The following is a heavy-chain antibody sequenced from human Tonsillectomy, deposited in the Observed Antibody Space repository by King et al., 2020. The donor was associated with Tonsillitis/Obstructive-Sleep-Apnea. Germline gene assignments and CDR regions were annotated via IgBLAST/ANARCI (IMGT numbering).Heavy chain of an antibody. Sequence: VQLVESGGGVVQPGGSLRLSCAASGITLDDYAIHWVRQAPGKGLEWVSLISGDGGSTYYADSVKGRFTISRDNSKNSLYLQMNSLRTEDTALYYCAKDIIDSSGYYGREWGQGTLVTVSS. V-gene: IGHV3-43*02. J-gene: IGHJ4*02. D-gene: IGHD3-22*01. CDR1: GITLDDYA. CDR2: ISGDGGST. CDR3: AKDIIDSSGYYGRE.